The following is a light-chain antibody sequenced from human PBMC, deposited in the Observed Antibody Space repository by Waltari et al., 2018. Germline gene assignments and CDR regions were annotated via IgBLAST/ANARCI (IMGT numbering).Light chain of an antibody. V-gene: IGLV3-19*01. CDR2: GKN. CDR3: NSRDSTTKHLV. J-gene: IGLJ2*01. Sequence: SSDLIQDHAVSVALGQTVRITCQGESIRRSYASWYQQKPGQAPLLVTYGKNKRPSGIPDRFSGSSSGDTASLTITGFQAEDEADYYCNSRDSTTKHLVFGGGTKLTVL. CDR1: SIRRSY.